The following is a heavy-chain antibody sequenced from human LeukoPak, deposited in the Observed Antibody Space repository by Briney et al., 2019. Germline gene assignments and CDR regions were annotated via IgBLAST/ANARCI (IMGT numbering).Heavy chain of an antibody. V-gene: IGHV3-74*01. Sequence: PGGSLRLSCAASGFTFSTYWMHWVRQAPGKGLVWVSRINSDGSGTSYADSVKGRFTISRDNAKNTLYLQMNSLRAEDTAVYYCARDATMVRGVIDYWGQGTLVTVSS. CDR2: INSDGSGT. J-gene: IGHJ4*02. CDR3: ARDATMVRGVIDY. D-gene: IGHD3-10*01. CDR1: GFTFSTYW.